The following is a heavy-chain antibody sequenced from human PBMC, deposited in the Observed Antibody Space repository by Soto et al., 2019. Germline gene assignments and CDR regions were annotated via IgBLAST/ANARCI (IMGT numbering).Heavy chain of an antibody. J-gene: IGHJ6*02. CDR3: TTGSGPWAGRGMNV. Sequence: EVQLVESGGGLVKPGGSLRLSCAASAFSSTNAWMTWVRQAPGKGLEWIGRIKSKNDGGTTDYAAPVNGRFAISRDDSKNTLYLPMNSLKADDTAVYYCTTGSGPWAGRGMNVRGQGTTVIVSS. D-gene: IGHD3-10*01. CDR2: IKSKNDGGTT. V-gene: IGHV3-15*01. CDR1: AFSSTNAW.